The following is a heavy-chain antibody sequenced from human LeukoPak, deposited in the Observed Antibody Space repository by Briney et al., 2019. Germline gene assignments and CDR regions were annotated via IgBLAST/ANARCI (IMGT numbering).Heavy chain of an antibody. CDR1: GGSISIYY. J-gene: IGHJ4*02. CDR2: IYYSGST. V-gene: IGHV4-59*01. Sequence: SETLSLTCTVYGGSISIYYWSWIRQPRGKGLEWIGYIYYSGSTNYNPSLKSRVTISVDTSKNQFSLKLSSVTAADTAVYYCARELGYCTNGVCYFDYWGQGTLVTVSS. CDR3: ARELGYCTNGVCYFDY. D-gene: IGHD2-8*01.